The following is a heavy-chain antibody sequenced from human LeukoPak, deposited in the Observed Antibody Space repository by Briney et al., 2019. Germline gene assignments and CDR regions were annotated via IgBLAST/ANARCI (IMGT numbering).Heavy chain of an antibody. CDR1: GGSFSGYY. CDR2: IYTSGST. V-gene: IGHV4-4*07. J-gene: IGHJ4*02. Sequence: SETLSLTCTVSGGSFSGYYWSWIRQPAGKGLEWIGRIYTSGSTNYNPSLKSRVTMSVDTSKNQFSLRLSSVTAADTAVYYCARVSSAGIWDYWGQGTLVTVSS. CDR3: ARVSSAGIWDY. D-gene: IGHD6-19*01.